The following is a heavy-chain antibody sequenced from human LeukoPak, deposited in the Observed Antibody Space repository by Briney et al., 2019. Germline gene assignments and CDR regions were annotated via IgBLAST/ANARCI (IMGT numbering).Heavy chain of an antibody. CDR3: ARRGYSFGADY. CDR2: IYHSGST. CDR1: GGSISSTNW. Sequence: SETLSLTCAVSGGSISSTNWWSWVRQPPGKGLEWIGEIYHSGSTNYNPSLKSRVTISVDKSKNQFSLMLSSVTAADTAVYYCARRGYSFGADYWGQGALVTVSS. V-gene: IGHV4-4*02. D-gene: IGHD5-18*01. J-gene: IGHJ4*02.